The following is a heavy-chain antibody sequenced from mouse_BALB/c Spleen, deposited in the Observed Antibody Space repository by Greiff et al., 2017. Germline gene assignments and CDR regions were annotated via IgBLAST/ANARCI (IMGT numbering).Heavy chain of an antibody. V-gene: IGHV3-8*02. D-gene: IGHD3-1*01. Sequence: EVQLVESGPSLVKPSQTLSLTCSVTGDSITSCYWNWIRKFPGNKLEYMGYISYSGSTYYNPSLKSRISITRDTSKNQYYLQLNSVTTEDTATYYCASSGSSGYVEWFAYWGQGTLGTVSA. CDR2: ISYSGST. J-gene: IGHJ3*01. CDR3: ASSGSSGYVEWFAY. CDR1: GDSITSCY.